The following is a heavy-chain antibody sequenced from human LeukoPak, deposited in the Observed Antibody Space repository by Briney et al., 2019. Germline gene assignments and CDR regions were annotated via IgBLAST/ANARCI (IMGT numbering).Heavy chain of an antibody. CDR1: GASISGYY. CDR2: IHYSGDT. J-gene: IGHJ4*02. Sequence: SETLSLTCTVSGASISGYYWGWIRLSPGKGLEWIGYIHYSGDTNYVPSLKSRVSISVDTSKNQFSLKLTSLTAADTAVYYCAKVGTGTVDFRGQGTLVSISS. V-gene: IGHV4-59*01. D-gene: IGHD1-1*01. CDR3: AKVGTGTVDF.